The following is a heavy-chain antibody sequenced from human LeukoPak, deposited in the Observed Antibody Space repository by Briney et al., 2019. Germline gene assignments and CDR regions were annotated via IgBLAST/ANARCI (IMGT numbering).Heavy chain of an antibody. V-gene: IGHV3-15*01. CDR3: TADLTVAANYYYYYMDV. J-gene: IGHJ6*03. CDR2: IKSKTDGGTT. D-gene: IGHD2-15*01. CDR1: GFTFNNAW. Sequence: PGGSLRLSCAASGFTFNNAWMSWVRQAPGEGLEWVGCIKSKTDGGTTDYAAPVKGRFTISRDDSKNTLYLQMNSLKTEDTAVYYCTADLTVAANYYYYYMDVWGTGTTVTVSS.